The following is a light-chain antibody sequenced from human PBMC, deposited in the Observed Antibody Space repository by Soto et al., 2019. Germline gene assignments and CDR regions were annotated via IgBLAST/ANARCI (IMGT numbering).Light chain of an antibody. CDR1: QYVSNY. Sequence: EIVLTQSPATLSLSPGERATLSCRASQYVSNYLAWYQQKPGQAPRLLIYNTSNRATGIPARFSGSGSGTDFTLTISSLEPEDFAVYYCQQRTSWPPYTFGQGTKLEIK. J-gene: IGKJ2*01. CDR3: QQRTSWPPYT. CDR2: NTS. V-gene: IGKV3-11*01.